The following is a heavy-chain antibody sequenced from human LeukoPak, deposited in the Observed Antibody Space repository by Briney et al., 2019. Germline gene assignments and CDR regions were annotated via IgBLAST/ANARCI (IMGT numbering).Heavy chain of an antibody. V-gene: IGHV4-30-2*01. D-gene: IGHD3-16*01. CDR1: GGSLSSGGYS. J-gene: IGHJ3*02. CDR2: IYYSGST. CDR3: ARVWSSRKAFDI. Sequence: PSETLSLTCTVSGGSLSSGGYSWSWIRQPPGKGLEWIGFIYYSGSTYYNPSLKSRLTISLDMSKNQFSLKLSSVTAADAAVYYCARVWSSRKAFDIWGQGTMVTVSS.